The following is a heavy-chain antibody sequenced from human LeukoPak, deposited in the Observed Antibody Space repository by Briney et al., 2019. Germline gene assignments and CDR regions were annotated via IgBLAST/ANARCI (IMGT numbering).Heavy chain of an antibody. Sequence: GGSLRLSCAASGFTFSSYSMNWVRQAPGKGLEWVSSISSSSSYIYYADSVKGRFTISRDNAKNSLYLQMNSLRAEDTAVYYCARSSSWYNYFDYWGQGTLVTVSS. D-gene: IGHD6-13*01. J-gene: IGHJ4*02. V-gene: IGHV3-21*01. CDR1: GFTFSSYS. CDR3: ARSSSWYNYFDY. CDR2: ISSSSSYI.